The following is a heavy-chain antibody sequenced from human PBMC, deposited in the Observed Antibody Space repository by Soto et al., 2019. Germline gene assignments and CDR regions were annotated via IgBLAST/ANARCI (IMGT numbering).Heavy chain of an antibody. D-gene: IGHD3-10*01. J-gene: IGHJ4*02. CDR3: ARAGYYGPYFDY. Sequence: PSETLSLTCAVSGGSTSTSNWWSRVRQPPGKGLEWIGEVYHSGSTNYNPSFKSRVAMSVDKSKNQFSLKLNSVTAADTALYYCARAGYYGPYFDYWGQGTLVTVS. CDR1: GGSTSTSNW. V-gene: IGHV4-4*02. CDR2: VYHSGST.